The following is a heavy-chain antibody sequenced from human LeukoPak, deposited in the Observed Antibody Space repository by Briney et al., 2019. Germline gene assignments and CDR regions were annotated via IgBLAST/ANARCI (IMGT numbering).Heavy chain of an antibody. D-gene: IGHD3/OR15-3a*01. CDR1: GGSVSSGSYY. V-gene: IGHV4-61*01. CDR3: ARTDYYFHY. CDR2: IYYSGTT. J-gene: IGHJ4*02. Sequence: PSETLSLTCTVSGGSVSSGSYYWSWIRQPPGKGLEWIGYIYYSGTTNYSPSLKSRVTISVDTSKNQFSLKLSSVTAADTAVYHCARTDYYFHYWGQGTLVTVSS.